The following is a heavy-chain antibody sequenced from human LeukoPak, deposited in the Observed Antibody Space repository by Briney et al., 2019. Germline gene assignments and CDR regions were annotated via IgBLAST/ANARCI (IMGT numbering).Heavy chain of an antibody. V-gene: IGHV1-8*01. CDR2: MNPKSAYT. D-gene: IGHD4-17*01. CDR3: ARTDGDLDY. CDR1: GYTFTSYD. J-gene: IGHJ4*02. Sequence: ASVKVSCKASGYTFTSYDINWVRQAPGQGLEWMGWMNPKSAYTGHAQKFQGRVTMTRTTSISTAYMELSSLRSEDTAVYYCARTDGDLDYWGQGTLVTVSS.